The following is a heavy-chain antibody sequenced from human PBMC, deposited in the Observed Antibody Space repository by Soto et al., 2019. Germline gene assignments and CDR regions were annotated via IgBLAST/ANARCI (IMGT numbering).Heavy chain of an antibody. CDR1: GFTFSSYA. CDR2: ISGSGGST. D-gene: IGHD6-19*01. Sequence: EVQLLDSGGGLVQPGGSLRLSCEASGFTFSSYAMSWVRQAPGKGLEWVSVISGSGGSTYYADSVKGRFTISRDNSKNTLYLQVHGLRAEDTAVYYCAKGAYSSGWPRGYYFDYWGQGTLVTVSS. V-gene: IGHV3-23*01. CDR3: AKGAYSSGWPRGYYFDY. J-gene: IGHJ4*02.